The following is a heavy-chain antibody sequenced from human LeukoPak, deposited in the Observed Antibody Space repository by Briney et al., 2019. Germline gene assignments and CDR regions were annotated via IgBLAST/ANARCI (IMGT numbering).Heavy chain of an antibody. D-gene: IGHD4-17*01. CDR1: GYTFTGYG. J-gene: IGHJ4*02. CDR2: ISAYNGNT. Sequence: ASVKVSCKASGYTFTGYGISWVRQAPGQGLEWMGWISAYNGNTNYAQKLQGRVTMTTDTSTSTAYMELRSLRSDDTAVYYCANHYGDYGVLYFDYWGQGTLVTVSS. CDR3: ANHYGDYGVLYFDY. V-gene: IGHV1-18*01.